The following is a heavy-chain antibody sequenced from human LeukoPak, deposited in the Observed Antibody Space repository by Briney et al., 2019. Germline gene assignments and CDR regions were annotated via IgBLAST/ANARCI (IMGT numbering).Heavy chain of an antibody. CDR2: IRYDGSNK. J-gene: IGHJ3*02. Sequence: GGSLRLSCAASGFTFSSYGMHWVRQAPGRGLEWVAFIRYDGSNKYYADSVKGRFTISRDNSKNTLYLQMNSLRAEDTAVYYCAKCRNDYGDRDAFDIWGQGTMVTVSS. D-gene: IGHD4-17*01. CDR1: GFTFSSYG. V-gene: IGHV3-30*02. CDR3: AKCRNDYGDRDAFDI.